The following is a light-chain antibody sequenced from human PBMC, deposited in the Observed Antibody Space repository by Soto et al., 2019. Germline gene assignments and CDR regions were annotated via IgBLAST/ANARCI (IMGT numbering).Light chain of an antibody. CDR1: QDINDY. Sequence: DIQMPHAPSSLSSSVGDRVTITCRASQDINDYLSWFQQRQGKAPKSLIYGASTLQSGVPSQFSGSGAGTDFTLNIRSLQPEDFAPYYCQQYNSYPLTFGGGNQVAIK. CDR3: QQYNSYPLT. J-gene: IGKJ4*01. V-gene: IGKV1-16*02. CDR2: GAS.